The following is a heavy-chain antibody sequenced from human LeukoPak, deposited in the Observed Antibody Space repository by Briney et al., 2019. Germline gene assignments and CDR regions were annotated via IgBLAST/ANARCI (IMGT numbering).Heavy chain of an antibody. CDR1: GASISSASDY. CDR3: ARIGGGSWRNPGYWFDP. J-gene: IGHJ5*02. CDR2: IYYGGST. D-gene: IGHD2-15*01. V-gene: IGHV4-39*01. Sequence: SETPSLTCAVSGASISSASDYWGWIRQPPGKGLEWLGSIYYGGSTYDNPSLRSRVTISVDTSKNQFSLKLTSVTAADTAVYYCARIGGGSWRNPGYWFDPWGQGNLVTVSS.